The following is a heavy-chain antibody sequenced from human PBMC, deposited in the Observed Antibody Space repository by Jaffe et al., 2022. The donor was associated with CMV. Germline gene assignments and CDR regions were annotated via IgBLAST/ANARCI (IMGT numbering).Heavy chain of an antibody. V-gene: IGHV3-43*01. CDR1: GFTFDDYT. CDR2: ISWDGGST. Sequence: EVQLVESGGVVVQPGGSLRLSCAASGFTFDDYTMHWVRQAPGKGLEWVSLISWDGGSTYYADSVKGRFTISRDNSKNSLYLQMNSLRTEDTALYYCAKDINSSGAYDAFDIWGQGTMVTVSS. J-gene: IGHJ3*02. CDR3: AKDINSSGAYDAFDI. D-gene: IGHD3-22*01.